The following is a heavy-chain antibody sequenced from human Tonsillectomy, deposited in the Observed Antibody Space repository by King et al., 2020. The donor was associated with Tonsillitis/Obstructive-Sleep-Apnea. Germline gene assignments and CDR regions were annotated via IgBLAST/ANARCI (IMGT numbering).Heavy chain of an antibody. J-gene: IGHJ6*02. D-gene: IGHD2-2*01. Sequence: DVQLVESGGVVVQPGGSLRLSCAASGFTFDDYSMHWVRHAPGKGLEWVSLISWDGGSTYYADSVKGRFTISRDNSKNSLYLQMNSLRTEDTALYYCAKPDSISSYSYYYGMAVWGQGTTVTVSS. V-gene: IGHV3-43*01. CDR2: ISWDGGST. CDR1: GFTFDDYS. CDR3: AKPDSISSYSYYYGMAV.